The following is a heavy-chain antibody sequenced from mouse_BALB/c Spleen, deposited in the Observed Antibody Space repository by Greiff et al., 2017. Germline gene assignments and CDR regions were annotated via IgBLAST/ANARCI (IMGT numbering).Heavy chain of an antibody. CDR1: SYTFTDYA. V-gene: IGHV1-67*01. CDR2: ISTYYGNT. J-gene: IGHJ3*01. D-gene: IGHD1-1*01. Sequence: QVQLQQSGPELVRPGVSVKISCKGSSYTFTDYAMHWVKQSHAKSLEWIGVISTYYGNTNYNQKFKGKATMTVDNSSSTAYMELARLTSEDSAIYYCARLDTTGGFAYWGQGTLVTVSA. CDR3: ARLDTTGGFAY.